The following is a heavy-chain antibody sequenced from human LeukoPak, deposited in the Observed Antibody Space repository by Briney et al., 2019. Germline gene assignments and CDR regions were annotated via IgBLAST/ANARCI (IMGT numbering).Heavy chain of an antibody. J-gene: IGHJ4*02. CDR1: GFTFSSYA. D-gene: IGHD2-8*01. V-gene: IGHV3-23*01. Sequence: GGSLRLSCAASGFTFSSYAVSWVRLAPGKGPEWVSSISGSGGSTYSADSVKGRFTISRDNSKNTLYLQMNSLRAEDTALYYCAKDRSCTNDICHGDFDYWGQGTLVTVSS. CDR2: ISGSGGST. CDR3: AKDRSCTNDICHGDFDY.